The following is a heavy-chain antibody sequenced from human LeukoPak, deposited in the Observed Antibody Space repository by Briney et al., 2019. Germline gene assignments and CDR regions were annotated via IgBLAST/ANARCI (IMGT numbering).Heavy chain of an antibody. Sequence: GASVKVSCKASGYTFTSYGISWVRQAPGQGLEWMGWINPNSGGTNYAQKFQGRVTMTRDTSISTAYMELSRLRSDDTAVYYCASGIEWYFDYWGQGTLVTVSS. CDR1: GYTFTSYG. D-gene: IGHD3-3*01. CDR2: INPNSGGT. CDR3: ASGIEWYFDY. V-gene: IGHV1-2*02. J-gene: IGHJ4*02.